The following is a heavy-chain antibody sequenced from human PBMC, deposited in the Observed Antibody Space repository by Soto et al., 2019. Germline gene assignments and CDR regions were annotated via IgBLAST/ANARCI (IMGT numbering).Heavy chain of an antibody. J-gene: IGHJ6*02. V-gene: IGHV5-10-1*01. D-gene: IGHD5-18*01. Sequence: PGESLKISCEGSGYTFTSYYITWARQLPGKGLEWMVRIDPSDSYTTYNPSFRGHVTISADKSIRTAYLQWSSLEASDSGMYYCARGETAVVHKCVDVWGQGTPVTVSS. CDR1: GYTFTSYY. CDR2: IDPSDSYT. CDR3: ARGETAVVHKCVDV.